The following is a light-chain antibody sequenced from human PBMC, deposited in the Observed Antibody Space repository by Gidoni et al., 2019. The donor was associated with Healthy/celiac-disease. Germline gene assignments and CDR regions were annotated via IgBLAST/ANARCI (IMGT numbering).Light chain of an antibody. CDR1: QSISNY. J-gene: IGKJ1*01. CDR3: QKYNSAPLT. CDR2: AAS. V-gene: IGKV1-27*01. Sequence: DIQMTQSPSSLSASVGDRVTITCRASQSISNYLAWYQQKPGKVPKLLIYAASTLQSGAPRFSGGGSGTDFTLTISSLQPEDVATDYCQKYNSAPLTFXQXTKVEIK.